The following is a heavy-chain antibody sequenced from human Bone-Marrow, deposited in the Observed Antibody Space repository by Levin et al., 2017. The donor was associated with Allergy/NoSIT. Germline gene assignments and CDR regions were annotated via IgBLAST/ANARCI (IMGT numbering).Heavy chain of an antibody. CDR1: GLTVSNNY. CDR2: IYSGGGT. J-gene: IGHJ4*02. CDR3: ARNIPVTDLGF. D-gene: IGHD1-14*01. V-gene: IGHV3-53*01. Sequence: PGGSLRLSCAASGLTVSNNYMCWVRQAPGKGLEWVALIYSGGGTYYADSVKGRFTISRDNSKNTLYLQMNSLRTEDTAVYHCARNIPVTDLGFWGRGTLVTVSS.